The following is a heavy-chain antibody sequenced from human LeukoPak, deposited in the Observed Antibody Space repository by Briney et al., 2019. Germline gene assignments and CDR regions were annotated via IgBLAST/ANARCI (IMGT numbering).Heavy chain of an antibody. CDR3: AGYCSTTTCYSSPNWFDP. V-gene: IGHV3-30*03. CDR1: GFTFSSYG. D-gene: IGHD2-2*01. Sequence: GGSLRLSCAASGFTFSSYGMHWVRQAPGKGLEWVAVISYDVGKKYYADSVKGRFTISRDNSKNTLHLQMNSLRAEDTAVYYCAGYCSTTTCYSSPNWFDPWGQGTLVTVSS. J-gene: IGHJ5*02. CDR2: ISYDVGKK.